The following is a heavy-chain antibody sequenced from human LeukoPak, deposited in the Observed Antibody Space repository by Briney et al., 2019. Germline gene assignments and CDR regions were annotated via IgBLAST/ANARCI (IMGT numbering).Heavy chain of an antibody. Sequence: PSQTLSPTCTVSGVSISRGDYYWSWIRQPPGKGLEWVGYMYSSGSTYYNPSLKSRATISVDTSKNQFSLKLSSVTAADTAVYYCARTYYYDSRIDPWGQGTLVTVSS. D-gene: IGHD3-22*01. CDR2: MYSSGST. CDR1: GVSISRGDYY. J-gene: IGHJ5*02. CDR3: ARTYYYDSRIDP. V-gene: IGHV4-30-4*01.